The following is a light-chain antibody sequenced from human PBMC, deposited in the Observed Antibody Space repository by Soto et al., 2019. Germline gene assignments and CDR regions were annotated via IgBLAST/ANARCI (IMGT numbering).Light chain of an antibody. V-gene: IGKV4-1*01. J-gene: IGKJ1*01. CDR1: QTVLYSSNNKNY. CDR2: WAS. Sequence: DIVMTQSPDSLAVSLGERATINCKSSQTVLYSSNNKNYLAWYQQKPGQPPKLLIYWASTRESGVPDRFSGSWSGTDFTLTISSLQAEDVAAYYCQQYYSAPPTFGQGTKVEIK. CDR3: QQYYSAPPT.